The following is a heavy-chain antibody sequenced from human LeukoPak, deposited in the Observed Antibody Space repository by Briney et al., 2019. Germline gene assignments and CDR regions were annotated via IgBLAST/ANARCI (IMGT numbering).Heavy chain of an antibody. V-gene: IGHV3-23*01. Sequence: GASLRLSCAASGFIFSNYAMSWVRQAPGKGLEWVSAIGGRDGGTYYADSVKGRFTVSRDGPKNTLYLQMNTLRVEDTAVYYCAKDREWLRHKYYFDYWGQGTLVTVSS. D-gene: IGHD5-12*01. CDR3: AKDREWLRHKYYFDY. CDR2: IGGRDGGT. CDR1: GFIFSNYA. J-gene: IGHJ4*02.